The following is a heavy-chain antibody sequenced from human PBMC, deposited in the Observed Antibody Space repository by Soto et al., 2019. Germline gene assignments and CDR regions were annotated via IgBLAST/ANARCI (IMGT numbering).Heavy chain of an antibody. V-gene: IGHV1-3*01. CDR2: INAGNGNT. CDR1: GYTFTSYA. Sequence: ASVKVSCKASGYTFTSYAMHWVRQAPGQRLEWMGWINAGNGNTKYSQKFQGRVTITRDTSASTAYMELSSLRSEDTAVYYCARGHVGYCSGVSCPVGEQNWFDLWAQGSLVPVSS. J-gene: IGHJ5*02. D-gene: IGHD2-15*01. CDR3: ARGHVGYCSGVSCPVGEQNWFDL.